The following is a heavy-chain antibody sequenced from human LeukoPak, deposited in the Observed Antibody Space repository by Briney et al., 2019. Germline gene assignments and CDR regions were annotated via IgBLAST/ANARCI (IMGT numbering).Heavy chain of an antibody. CDR1: GGTFSSYA. V-gene: IGHV1-69*05. Sequence: ASVKVSCKASGGTFSSYAISWVRQAPGQGLEWMGRIIPIFGTANYAQKFQGRVTITTDESTSTAYMELSSLRSEDTAVYYCASEAIVLMVYAEPYYFDYWGQGTLVTVSS. CDR3: ASEAIVLMVYAEPYYFDY. D-gene: IGHD2-8*01. J-gene: IGHJ4*02. CDR2: IIPIFGTA.